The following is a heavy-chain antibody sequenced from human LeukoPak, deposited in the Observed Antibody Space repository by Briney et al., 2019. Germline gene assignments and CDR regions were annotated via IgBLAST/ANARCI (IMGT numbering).Heavy chain of an antibody. CDR1: GFTFSSYG. V-gene: IGHV3-33*06. CDR3: AKDGKDYDYVGGSYRHLPRFDY. D-gene: IGHD3-16*02. Sequence: PGRSLRLSCAASGFTFSSYGMHWVRQAPGKGLEWVAVIWYDGSNKHYADSVKGRFTISRDNSKNTLYLQMNSLRAEDTAVYYCAKDGKDYDYVGGSYRHLPRFDYWGQGTLVTVSS. J-gene: IGHJ4*02. CDR2: IWYDGSNK.